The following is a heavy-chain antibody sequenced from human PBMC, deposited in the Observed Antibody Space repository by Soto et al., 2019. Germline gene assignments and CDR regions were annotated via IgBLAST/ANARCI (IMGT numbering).Heavy chain of an antibody. J-gene: IGHJ3*02. CDR3: ARDWGPIVLMVYAPDAFDI. Sequence: ASVKVSCKASGYTFTSYGISWVRQAPGQGLEWMGWISAYNGNTNYAQKLQGRVTMPTDTSTSTAYMELRSLRSDDTAVYYCARDWGPIVLMVYAPDAFDIWGQGTMVTVSS. D-gene: IGHD2-8*01. CDR2: ISAYNGNT. V-gene: IGHV1-18*01. CDR1: GYTFTSYG.